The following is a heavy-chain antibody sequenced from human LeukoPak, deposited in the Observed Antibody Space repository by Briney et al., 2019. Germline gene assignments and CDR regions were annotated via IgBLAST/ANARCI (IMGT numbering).Heavy chain of an antibody. CDR2: INHSGST. D-gene: IGHD1-26*01. V-gene: IGHV4-34*01. Sequence: SETLSLTCAVYGGSFSGYYWSWIRQPPGKGLEWIGEINHSGSTNYNPSLKSRVTVSVDTPKNQFSLKLSSVTAADTAVYYCARGGIVGATTFDFDYWGQGTLVTVSS. J-gene: IGHJ4*02. CDR3: ARGGIVGATTFDFDY. CDR1: GGSFSGYY.